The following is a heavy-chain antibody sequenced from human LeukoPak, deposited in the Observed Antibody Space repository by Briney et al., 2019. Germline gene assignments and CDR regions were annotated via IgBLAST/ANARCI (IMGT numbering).Heavy chain of an antibody. J-gene: IGHJ4*02. D-gene: IGHD6-19*01. CDR1: GFAFRDYA. CDR2: ISGSGATT. V-gene: IGHV3-23*01. Sequence: PGGSLRLSCAASGFAFRDYAMSWVRQAPGKGLEWVSVISGSGATTHYTDSVKGRFTISRDNYKNTVSLQMNSLRAEDTAVYYCAKSTWQWLVRSLDYWGQGTLVTVSS. CDR3: AKSTWQWLVRSLDY.